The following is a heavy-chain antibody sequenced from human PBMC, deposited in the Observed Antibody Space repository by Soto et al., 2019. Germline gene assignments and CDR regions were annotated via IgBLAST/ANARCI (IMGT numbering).Heavy chain of an antibody. CDR2: TSFDEGNK. V-gene: IGHV3-30*14. CDR3: ARSAPYYPLDY. D-gene: IGHD3-10*01. Sequence: QVQLVESGGGVVQPGRSLRLSCAASGFTFSHYAMHWVRQAPGKGLEWVAVTSFDEGNKYYADSVKGRFTISRDNSMNTLCLQMNSLRVEDTAVYYCARSAPYYPLDYWGRGTLVTVSS. J-gene: IGHJ4*02. CDR1: GFTFSHYA.